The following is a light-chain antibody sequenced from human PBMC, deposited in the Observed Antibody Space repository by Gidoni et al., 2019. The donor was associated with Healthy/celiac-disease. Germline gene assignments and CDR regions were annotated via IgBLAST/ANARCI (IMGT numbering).Light chain of an antibody. V-gene: IGLV3-19*01. Sequence: SSELTQDPAVSVALVQTVRITCQGDSLRSYYASWYQQKPGQAPVLVIYGKNNRPSGIPDRFSGSSSGNTASLTITGAQAEDEADYYCNSRDSSGNHHYVFGTGTKVTV. CDR2: GKN. CDR1: SLRSYY. J-gene: IGLJ1*01. CDR3: NSRDSSGNHHYV.